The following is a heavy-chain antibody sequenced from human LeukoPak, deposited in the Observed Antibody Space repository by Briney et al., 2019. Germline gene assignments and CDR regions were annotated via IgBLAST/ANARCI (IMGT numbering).Heavy chain of an antibody. CDR1: GFTSSNYG. J-gene: IGHJ6*02. CDR2: ISYDGSKT. Sequence: GGSLRLSCAASGFTSSNYGMHWVRQAPGKGLEWVAVISYDGSKTYYADSVKGRFTISRDNSKNTLYLQMNSLKTEDTALYHCAKDPEYAGSPYLYYGMDVCGQGTTVTVSS. CDR3: AKDPEYAGSPYLYYGMDV. V-gene: IGHV3-30*18. D-gene: IGHD3-10*01.